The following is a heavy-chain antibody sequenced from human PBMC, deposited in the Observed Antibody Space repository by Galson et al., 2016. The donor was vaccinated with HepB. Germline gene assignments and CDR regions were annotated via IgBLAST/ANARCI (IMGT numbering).Heavy chain of an antibody. CDR1: GFTFSDYW. CDR2: IKHDGSQK. J-gene: IGHJ4*02. D-gene: IGHD4-23*01. Sequence: LSCAVSGFTFSDYWMSWVRQAPGKGLEWVANIKHDGSQKTYVDSVKGRFTISRDNAKNSLFLQLNSLRPEDTAVYFCVRNSAAVGHWGQGTLVTVSS. CDR3: VRNSAAVGH. V-gene: IGHV3-7*02.